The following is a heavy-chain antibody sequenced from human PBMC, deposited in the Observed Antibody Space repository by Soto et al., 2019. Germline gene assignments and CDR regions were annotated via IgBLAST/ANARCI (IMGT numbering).Heavy chain of an antibody. D-gene: IGHD3-10*01. CDR2: IYYSGST. V-gene: IGHV4-30-4*01. CDR1: GGSISSGDYY. CDR3: ARVPPGRGGSGSYYPPHYYYGMDV. J-gene: IGHJ6*02. Sequence: SETLSLTCTVSGGSISSGDYYWSWIRQPPGKGLEWIGYIYYSGSTYYNPSLKSRVTISVDTSKNQFSLKLSSVTAADTAVYYCARVPPGRGGSGSYYPPHYYYGMDVWGQGTTVTVSS.